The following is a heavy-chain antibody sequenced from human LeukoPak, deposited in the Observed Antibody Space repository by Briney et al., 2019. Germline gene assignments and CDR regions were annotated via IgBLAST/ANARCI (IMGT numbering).Heavy chain of an antibody. D-gene: IGHD6-19*01. CDR3: APFRRAVAGQDY. Sequence: GGSLRLSCAASGFTFSSYAMSWVRQAPGKGPEWVSAISGSGGSTYYADSVKGRFTISRDNSKNTLYLQMNSLRAEDTAVYYCAPFRRAVAGQDYWGQGTLVTVSS. CDR2: ISGSGGST. V-gene: IGHV3-23*01. J-gene: IGHJ4*02. CDR1: GFTFSSYA.